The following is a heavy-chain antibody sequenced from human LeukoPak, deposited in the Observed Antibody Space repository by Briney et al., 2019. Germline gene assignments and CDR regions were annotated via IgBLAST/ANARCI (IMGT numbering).Heavy chain of an antibody. J-gene: IGHJ4*02. CDR3: ARETTIFGVVIGFDY. Sequence: SVKVSCKASGYTFTKYFIHWVQQAPGKGLEWMGGIIPIFGTASCAQKFQGRVTITADESTSTAYMELSSLRSEDTAVYYCARETTIFGVVIGFDYWGQGTLVTVSS. D-gene: IGHD3-3*01. CDR1: GYTFTKYF. CDR2: IIPIFGTA. V-gene: IGHV1-69*13.